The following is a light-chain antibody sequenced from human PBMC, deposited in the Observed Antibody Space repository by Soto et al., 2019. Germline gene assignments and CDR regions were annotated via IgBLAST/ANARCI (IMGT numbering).Light chain of an antibody. Sequence: DIQMTQSPSTLSASVGDRVTITCRASQNINGWLAWYQQKPGKAPKVLIYKASSLESGVPSRFSGRGSGTEFTLTISTLQPDDFAIYYCQQYHSYWTFGQGTKVEIK. J-gene: IGKJ1*01. CDR1: QNINGW. CDR2: KAS. V-gene: IGKV1-5*03. CDR3: QQYHSYWT.